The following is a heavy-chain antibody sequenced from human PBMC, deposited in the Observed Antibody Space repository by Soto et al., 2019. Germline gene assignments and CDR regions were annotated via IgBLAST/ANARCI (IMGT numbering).Heavy chain of an antibody. D-gene: IGHD3-10*01. J-gene: IGHJ3*02. CDR2: IYYSGST. Sequence: SETLCLTCTVSGGSNSSGGYYWSWIRQHPGKGLEWIGYIYYSGSTYYNPSLKSRVTISVDTSKNQFSLKLSSVTAADTAVYYCARFYMVRGVMGAFDIWGQGTMITVSS. V-gene: IGHV4-31*03. CDR1: GGSNSSGGYY. CDR3: ARFYMVRGVMGAFDI.